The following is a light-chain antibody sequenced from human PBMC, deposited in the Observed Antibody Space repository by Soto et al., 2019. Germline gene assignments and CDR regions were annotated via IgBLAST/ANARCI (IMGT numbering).Light chain of an antibody. Sequence: DIQMTQSPSSVSASVGDRVTITCRASQGISNWLAWYQQKPGKAPKLLIYAASSLQSGVPSRFSGSGFGTDFTLTISSLQPEDFATYYCQQANSFPLTFGRGTKVDIK. V-gene: IGKV1-12*01. CDR2: AAS. J-gene: IGKJ4*01. CDR1: QGISNW. CDR3: QQANSFPLT.